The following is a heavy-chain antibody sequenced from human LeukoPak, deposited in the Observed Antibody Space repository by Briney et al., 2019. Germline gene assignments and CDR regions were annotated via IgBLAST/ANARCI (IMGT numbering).Heavy chain of an antibody. Sequence: PSETLSLTCTVSGASISSGTYSWSWIRQPPGEGLEWIGYIYHTGSTYYNPSLKGRVTISVDRSKNQFSLNLNFVTAADTALYYCARGDGSGSGRWFDPWGQGTLFTVSS. CDR2: IYHTGST. CDR3: ARGDGSGSGRWFDP. J-gene: IGHJ5*02. D-gene: IGHD3-10*01. CDR1: GASISSGTYS. V-gene: IGHV4-30-2*01.